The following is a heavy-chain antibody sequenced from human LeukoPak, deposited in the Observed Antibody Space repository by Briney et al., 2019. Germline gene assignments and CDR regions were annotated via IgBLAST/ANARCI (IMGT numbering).Heavy chain of an antibody. CDR3: ASQPPTGYSYGPELDY. D-gene: IGHD5-18*01. V-gene: IGHV4-39*07. Sequence: SETLSLTCTVSGGSISSSSYYWGWIRQPPGKGLEWIGSIYYSGSTYYNPSLKSRVTISVDKSKNQFSLKLSSVTAADTAVYYCASQPPTGYSYGPELDYWGQGTLVTVSS. CDR2: IYYSGST. CDR1: GGSISSSSYY. J-gene: IGHJ4*02.